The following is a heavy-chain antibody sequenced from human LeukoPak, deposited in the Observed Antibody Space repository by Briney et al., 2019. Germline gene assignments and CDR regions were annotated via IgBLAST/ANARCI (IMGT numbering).Heavy chain of an antibody. J-gene: IGHJ4*02. CDR3: VRESRFHFDY. Sequence: LGGSLRLSCAASAFTFSGYSMTWVRQAPGKGLEWVSYISSSSSIMSYADSVKGRFTISRDNAKNSLYLQMNSLRDEDTAVYYCVRESRFHFDYWGQGTLVTVSS. V-gene: IGHV3-48*02. D-gene: IGHD3-10*01. CDR2: ISSSSSIM. CDR1: AFTFSGYS.